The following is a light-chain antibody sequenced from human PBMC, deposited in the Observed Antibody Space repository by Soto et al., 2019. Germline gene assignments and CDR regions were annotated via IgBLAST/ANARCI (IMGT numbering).Light chain of an antibody. CDR3: QQFGDWPS. CDR2: DSP. Sequence: EMRMTQSPAILSVSPGESATLSCRASQSVSSHVVWYQQKPGQAPRLLMPDSPTGAAGIPARFSGSGSGTEFSLTISSVQSDDSAIYYCQQFGDWPSFGLGTKVDI. CDR1: QSVSSH. V-gene: IGKV3-15*01. J-gene: IGKJ1*01.